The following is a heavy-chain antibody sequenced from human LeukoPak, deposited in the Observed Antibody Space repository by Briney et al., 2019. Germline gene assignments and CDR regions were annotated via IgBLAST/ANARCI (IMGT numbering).Heavy chain of an antibody. V-gene: IGHV3-48*03. CDR3: ARRGLYFDY. J-gene: IGHJ4*02. CDR1: GFTFSTYE. CDR2: ISSSGSTI. D-gene: IGHD3-10*01. Sequence: PGGSLRLSCAASGFTFSTYEMNWVRQAPGKGLEWVSYISSSGSTIYYADSVKGRFTISRDNAKNSLYLQMNSQRVEDTAVYHCARRGLYFDYWGQGTLVTVSS.